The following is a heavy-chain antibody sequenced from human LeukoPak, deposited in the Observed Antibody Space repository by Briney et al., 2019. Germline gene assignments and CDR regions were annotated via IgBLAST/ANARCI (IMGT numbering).Heavy chain of an antibody. J-gene: IGHJ6*03. Sequence: ASGKVSCKASGYTFTSYGISWARQAPGQGLEWMGWISAYNGNTNYAQKLQGRVTMTTDTSTSTAYMELRSLRSDDTAVYYCARAVIVVVPAAIPYYYYYMDVWGKGTTVSVSS. V-gene: IGHV1-18*01. CDR3: ARAVIVVVPAAIPYYYYYMDV. CDR2: ISAYNGNT. D-gene: IGHD2-2*02. CDR1: GYTFTSYG.